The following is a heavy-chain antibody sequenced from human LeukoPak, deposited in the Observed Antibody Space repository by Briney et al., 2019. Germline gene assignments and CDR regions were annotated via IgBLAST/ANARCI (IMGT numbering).Heavy chain of an antibody. D-gene: IGHD5-12*01. CDR3: AKDSVRGYSGYGNDGFDI. CDR2: ISGGGDST. Sequence: GGSVRLSCAASGFTFSTYPISWVRQAPGKGLEWVSAISGGGDSTYYADSVKGRFTISRDNSKNTLYLQMNSLRAEDTAVYYCAKDSVRGYSGYGNDGFDIWGQARIVTVPS. CDR1: GFTFSTYP. V-gene: IGHV3-23*01. J-gene: IGHJ3*02.